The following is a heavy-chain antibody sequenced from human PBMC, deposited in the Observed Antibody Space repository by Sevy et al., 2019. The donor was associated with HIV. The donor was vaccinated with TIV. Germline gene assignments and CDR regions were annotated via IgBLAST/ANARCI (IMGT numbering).Heavy chain of an antibody. J-gene: IGHJ6*02. CDR2: ISSTSTYI. CDR3: ARDGGATDYGMDV. V-gene: IGHV3-21*01. CDR1: GFTFNTYN. Sequence: GGSLRLSCGASGFTFNTYNFNWVRQAPGKGLECVSSISSTSTYIYYADSVRGRFTISRNNAKNSLYLQMNNLRAEDTAIYYCARDGGATDYGMDVWGLRTTVTVSS. D-gene: IGHD1-26*01.